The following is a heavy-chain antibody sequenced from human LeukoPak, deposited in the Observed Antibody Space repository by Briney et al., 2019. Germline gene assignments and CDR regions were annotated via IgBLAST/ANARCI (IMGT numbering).Heavy chain of an antibody. D-gene: IGHD3-22*01. CDR3: ARLYYYDSSGYLH. J-gene: IGHJ4*02. Sequence: RPSETLSLTCTVSGYSISSGYYWGWIRQPPGKGLEWIGSIYHSGSTYYNPSLKSRVTISVDTSKNQFSLKLSSVTAADTAVYYCARLYYYDSSGYLHWGQGTLVTVSS. CDR2: IYHSGST. V-gene: IGHV4-38-2*02. CDR1: GYSISSGYY.